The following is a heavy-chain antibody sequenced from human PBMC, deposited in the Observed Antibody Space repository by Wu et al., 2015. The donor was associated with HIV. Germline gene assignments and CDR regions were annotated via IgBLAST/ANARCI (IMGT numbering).Heavy chain of an antibody. D-gene: IGHD3-16*01. Sequence: QAQLVQSGPEVKKPGASLKVSCKASGYTFIDYYIHWVRQVPGQRLEWMGWINPKTTGALYADNFQGRVTMTSDTSINTVYMDLTRLDFDDTAVYYCAREGTQEGAVNTFDVWGLGTLVTVSS. V-gene: IGHV1-2*02. J-gene: IGHJ3*01. CDR2: INPKTTGA. CDR3: AREGTQEGAVNTFDV. CDR1: GYTFIDYY.